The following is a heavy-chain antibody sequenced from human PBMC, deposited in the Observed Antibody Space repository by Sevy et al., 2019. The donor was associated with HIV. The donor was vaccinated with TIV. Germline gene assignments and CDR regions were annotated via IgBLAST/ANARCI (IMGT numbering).Heavy chain of an antibody. CDR2: ISSSTI. CDR1: GLSVSRNY. Sequence: GGSLRLSCAASGLSVSRNYLSWVRQAPGKGLEWVSYISSSTIYYADSVKGRFTISRDNAKNSLYLQMNSLRDEDTAVYYCARDFDIWGQGTMVTVSS. V-gene: IGHV3-48*02. J-gene: IGHJ3*02. CDR3: ARDFDI.